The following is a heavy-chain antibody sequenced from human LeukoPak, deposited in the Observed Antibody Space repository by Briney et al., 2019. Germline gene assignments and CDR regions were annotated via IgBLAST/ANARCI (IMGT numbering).Heavy chain of an antibody. Sequence: GGSLRLSCAASEFTFSDHSMDWVRQAPGKGLEWVSAISGGGSSTYYADSVKGRFTVSRDNPKNTLYLQMNSLRAEDTAVYYCAKRVTNSGFDYWGQGTLVTVSS. CDR3: AKRVTNSGFDY. V-gene: IGHV3-23*01. CDR2: ISGGGSST. J-gene: IGHJ4*02. D-gene: IGHD1-1*01. CDR1: EFTFSDHS.